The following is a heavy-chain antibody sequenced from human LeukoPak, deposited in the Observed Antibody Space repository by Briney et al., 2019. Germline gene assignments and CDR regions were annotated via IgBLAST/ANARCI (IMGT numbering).Heavy chain of an antibody. CDR2: IHHTGTT. D-gene: IGHD5-24*01. J-gene: IGHJ4*02. CDR3: ASVSVWELATHTGGSFDF. Sequence: SETLSLTCTVSGGLIKRIEYYGGWVRQPRVKGLEWLRYIHHTGTTFYSPHLNKRLSVSVASSKNQFSLTLNSVTAADTAVYYCASVSVWELATHTGGSFDFWGRGILVTVSS. V-gene: IGHV4-30-4*01. CDR1: GGLIKRIEYY.